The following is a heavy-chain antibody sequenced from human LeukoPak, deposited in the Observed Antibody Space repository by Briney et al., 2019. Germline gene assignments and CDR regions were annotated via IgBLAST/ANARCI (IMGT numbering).Heavy chain of an antibody. CDR3: ARRVPAAVLDV. Sequence: EASVKVSCKASGYTFTGYYLHWVRQAPGQGFEWMGWINPRTGGTNYAQKFQGRVTLTRDTSISTAYMELRRLRYDDTAVYYCARRVPAAVLDVWGQGTLVTVSS. J-gene: IGHJ4*02. CDR2: INPRTGGT. CDR1: GYTFTGYY. V-gene: IGHV1-2*02. D-gene: IGHD2-2*01.